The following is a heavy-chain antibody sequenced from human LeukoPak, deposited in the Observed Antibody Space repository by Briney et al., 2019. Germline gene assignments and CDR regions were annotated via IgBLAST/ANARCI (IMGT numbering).Heavy chain of an antibody. CDR3: ASSLMVYDHDAFDI. D-gene: IGHD2-8*01. J-gene: IGHJ3*02. V-gene: IGHV1-2*06. Sequence: GASVKVSCKASGYTFTGYYMHWVRQAPGQGLEWMGRINPNSGGTNYAQKFQGRVTMTRDTSISTAYMELSRLRSDDTAVYYCASSLMVYDHDAFDIWGQGTMATVSS. CDR2: INPNSGGT. CDR1: GYTFTGYY.